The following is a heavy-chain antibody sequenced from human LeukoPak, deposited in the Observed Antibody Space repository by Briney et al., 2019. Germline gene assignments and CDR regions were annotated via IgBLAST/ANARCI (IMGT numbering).Heavy chain of an antibody. CDR1: GFTFSNAW. V-gene: IGHV3-15*01. CDR2: IKGKTDGGTT. Sequence: GGSLRLSCAASGFTFSNAWMSWVRQAPGKGLEWVGRIKGKTDGGTTNYAAPVKGRFTISRDDSKNTLYLQMNSLKTEDTAVYYCTARPNYYGSGSYYNLLIGYYYYYYMNVWGKGTTVTVSS. J-gene: IGHJ6*03. CDR3: TARPNYYGSGSYYNLLIGYYYYYYMNV. D-gene: IGHD3-10*01.